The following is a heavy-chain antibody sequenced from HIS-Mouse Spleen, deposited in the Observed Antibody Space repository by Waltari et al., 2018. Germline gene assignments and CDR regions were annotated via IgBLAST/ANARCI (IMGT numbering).Heavy chain of an antibody. CDR2: ISWDGGST. CDR1: GFTFAVYA. V-gene: IGHV3-43D*03. Sequence: EVQLVESGGVVVQPGGSLRLSCAASGFTFAVYAMLWFRQAPGKGLEWVSLISWDGGSTYYADSVKGRFTISRDNSKNSLYLQMNSLRAEDTALYYCARGAAAGPFDYWGQGTLVTVSS. J-gene: IGHJ4*02. CDR3: ARGAAAGPFDY. D-gene: IGHD6-13*01.